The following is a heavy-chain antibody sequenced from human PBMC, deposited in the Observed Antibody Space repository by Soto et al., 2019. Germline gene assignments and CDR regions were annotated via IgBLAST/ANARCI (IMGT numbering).Heavy chain of an antibody. V-gene: IGHV4-59*01. CDR1: GGSISTYY. CDR2: IYYSGST. CDR3: ARGGGYSNPYNFDY. Sequence: PSETLSLTCTVSGGSISTYYWTWIRQPPGKGLEWIGYIYYSGSTNYNPSLKSRVTISEDTSKKQFSLKLNSVTAADTAVYYCARGGGYSNPYNFDYWGQGTPVTVSS. J-gene: IGHJ4*02. D-gene: IGHD5-18*01.